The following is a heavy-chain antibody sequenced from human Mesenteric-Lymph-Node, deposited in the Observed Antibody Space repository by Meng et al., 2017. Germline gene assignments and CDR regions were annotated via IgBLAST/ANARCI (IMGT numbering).Heavy chain of an antibody. D-gene: IGHD2-21*01. V-gene: IGHV3-74*01. CDR2: VNNDGTNA. CDR1: GFTLSSYW. J-gene: IGHJ4*02. CDR3: ARGLRGPDY. Sequence: EVPLVESGGGLVQPGGSLRPSCVVSGFTLSSYWMHWVRQAPGKGLVWVSRVNNDGTNAVYADSVRGRFTISRDNAENTLYLQMNSLRAEDTAVYFCARGLRGPDYWGQGTLVTVSS.